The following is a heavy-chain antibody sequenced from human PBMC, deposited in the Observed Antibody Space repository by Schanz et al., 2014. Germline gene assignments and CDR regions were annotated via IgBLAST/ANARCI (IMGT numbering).Heavy chain of an antibody. V-gene: IGHV1-18*01. CDR3: ARDFSAYVGNYFDY. CDR1: GYTFSSYG. D-gene: IGHD5-12*01. CDR2: INGYNGHT. Sequence: QVQLLQSGAEVKKPGASVKVSCKASGYTFSSYGITWVRQAPGQGLEWMGWINGYNGHTLYAQKFQGRATMTTDTSTSTSYTELTSLRFDDTAVYYCARDFSAYVGNYFDYWGQGTLVTVSS. J-gene: IGHJ4*02.